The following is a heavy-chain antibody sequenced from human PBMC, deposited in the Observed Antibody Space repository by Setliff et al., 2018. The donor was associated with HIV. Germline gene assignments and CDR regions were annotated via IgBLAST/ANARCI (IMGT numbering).Heavy chain of an antibody. CDR3: ARVSGGSREYYYYYMDV. CDR2: ISSSSSAM. D-gene: IGHD2-15*01. CDR1: GFIFSTYS. Sequence: GSLRLSCAASGFIFSTYSMNWVRQAPGKGLEWVSNISSSSSAMYYADSVKGRFTISRDNAKNSLYLQMNSLRAEDTAVYYCARVSGGSREYYYYYMDVWGKGTTVTVSS. V-gene: IGHV3-48*01. J-gene: IGHJ6*03.